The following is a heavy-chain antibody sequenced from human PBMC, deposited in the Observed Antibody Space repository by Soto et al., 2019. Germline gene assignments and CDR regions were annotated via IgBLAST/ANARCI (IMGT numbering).Heavy chain of an antibody. J-gene: IGHJ6*03. CDR3: ARDQRPTDYYYMDV. CDR2: IISSSGYI. Sequence: GGSLRLSCAASGFTFSSYSMNWVRQAPGKGLEWVSSIISSSGYIYYADSVQGRFTISRDNAKNSLYLQMTSLRAEDTAVYYCARDQRPTDYYYMDVWGKGTTVTVSS. V-gene: IGHV3-21*01. CDR1: GFTFSSYS. D-gene: IGHD4-4*01.